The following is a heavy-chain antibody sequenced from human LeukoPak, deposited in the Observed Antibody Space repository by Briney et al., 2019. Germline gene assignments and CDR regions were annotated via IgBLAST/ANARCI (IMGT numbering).Heavy chain of an antibody. J-gene: IGHJ4*02. CDR3: ARHGHLWFGYYFDY. D-gene: IGHD3-10*01. CDR2: IYYSGST. V-gene: IGHV4-59*08. Sequence: PSETLSLTCTVSGGSISNYYWSWIRQPPGKGLEWIGFIYYSGSTNYNPSLKSRVTISVDTSKNQFSLKLSSVTAADTAVYYCARHGHLWFGYYFDYWGQGTLVTVSS. CDR1: GGSISNYY.